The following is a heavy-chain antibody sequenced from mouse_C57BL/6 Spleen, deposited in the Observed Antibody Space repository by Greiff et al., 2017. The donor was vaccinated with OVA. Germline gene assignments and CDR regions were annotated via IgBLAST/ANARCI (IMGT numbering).Heavy chain of an antibody. D-gene: IGHD1-1*01. CDR2: IHPNSGRT. V-gene: IGHV1-64*01. CDR1: GYTFTSYW. J-gene: IGHJ1*03. Sequence: QVQLQQPGAELVKPGASVKLSCKASGYTFTSYWMHWVKQRPGQGLEWIGMIHPNSGRTNYNEKFKSKATLTVDKSSSTAYMQLSSLTSEDSAVYYCARYYGSSRGYFDVWGTGTTVTVSS. CDR3: ARYYGSSRGYFDV.